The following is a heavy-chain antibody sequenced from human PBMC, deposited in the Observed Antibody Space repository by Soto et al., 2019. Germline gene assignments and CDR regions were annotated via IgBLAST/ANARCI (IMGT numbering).Heavy chain of an antibody. Sequence: QVQLQQWGAGLLKPSETLSLTCAVYGGSFSGCYWSWIRQPPGKGLEWIGEINQSGSTNYNPSLKSRVTISVDTSKNQCSLKLTSVTAADTAGYYCARTYSSSWSPFEYWGQGTLFTVSS. D-gene: IGHD6-13*01. V-gene: IGHV4-34*01. CDR1: GGSFSGCY. CDR3: ARTYSSSWSPFEY. CDR2: INQSGST. J-gene: IGHJ4*02.